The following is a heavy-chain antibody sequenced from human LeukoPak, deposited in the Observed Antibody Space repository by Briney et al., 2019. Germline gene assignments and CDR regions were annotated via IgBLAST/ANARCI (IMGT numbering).Heavy chain of an antibody. CDR1: GGSISSNNW. Sequence: HPSETLSLTCAASGGSISSNNWWNWVRQPPGKGLEWIGEIYHSGSTNYNPSLKSRVTISLDKSKNQFSLKLSSVTAADTAVYYCARDLRYSSGWSASGMDVWGKGTTVTISS. CDR2: IYHSGST. CDR3: ARDLRYSSGWSASGMDV. V-gene: IGHV4-4*02. D-gene: IGHD6-19*01. J-gene: IGHJ6*03.